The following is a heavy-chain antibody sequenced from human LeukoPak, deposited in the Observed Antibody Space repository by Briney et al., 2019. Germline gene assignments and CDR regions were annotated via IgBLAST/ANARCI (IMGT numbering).Heavy chain of an antibody. CDR2: ISSSGSSI. CDR3: ARVESYNWVDP. V-gene: IGHV3-11*04. J-gene: IGHJ5*02. Sequence: GGSLRLSCAASGFSFSDYYMSWNRQAPGKGLEWISYISSSGSSIYYADSLKGRFTISRDNAKNSLYLQMNSLRAEDTAVYYCARVESYNWVDPWGQGTLVTVSS. CDR1: GFSFSDYY.